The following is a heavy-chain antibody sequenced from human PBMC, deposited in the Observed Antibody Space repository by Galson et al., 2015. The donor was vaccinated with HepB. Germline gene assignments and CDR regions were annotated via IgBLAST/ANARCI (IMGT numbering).Heavy chain of an antibody. CDR2: IIPIFGTA. Sequence: SVKVSCKASGGTFSSYAISWVRQAPGQGLEWMGGIIPIFGTANYAQKFQGRVTITADESTSTAYMELSSLRSEDTAVYYCAREDIVVVPAAKRTENYYYYYGMDVWGQGTTVTVSS. D-gene: IGHD2-2*01. CDR1: GGTFSSYA. J-gene: IGHJ6*02. CDR3: AREDIVVVPAAKRTENYYYYYGMDV. V-gene: IGHV1-69*13.